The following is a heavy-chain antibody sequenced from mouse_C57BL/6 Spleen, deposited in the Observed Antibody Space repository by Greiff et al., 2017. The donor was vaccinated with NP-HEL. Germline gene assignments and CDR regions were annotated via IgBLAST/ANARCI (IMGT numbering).Heavy chain of an antibody. Sequence: QVQLQQPGAELVKPGASVKLSCKASGYTFTSYWMHWVKQRPGQGLEWIGMIHPNSGSTNYNEKFKSKATLTVDKSSSTAYMQLSSLPSEDSAVYYCARSGYGNYEGYFDVWGKGTTVTVSS. CDR1: GYTFTSYW. CDR3: ARSGYGNYEGYFDV. J-gene: IGHJ1*03. V-gene: IGHV1-64*01. D-gene: IGHD2-1*01. CDR2: IHPNSGST.